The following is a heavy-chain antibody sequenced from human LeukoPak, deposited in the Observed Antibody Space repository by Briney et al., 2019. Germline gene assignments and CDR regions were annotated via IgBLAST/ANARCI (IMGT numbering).Heavy chain of an antibody. Sequence: TSETLSLTCTVSGGSISSYYWSWIRQPPGKGLEWIAYISDIGSINYNPSLKSRVTISVDTSKNQLSLKLSSVTAADTAVYYCARHKWVYLYSSSLNWFDPWGQGTLVTVSS. CDR1: GGSISSYY. D-gene: IGHD6-13*01. J-gene: IGHJ5*02. CDR3: ARHKWVYLYSSSLNWFDP. V-gene: IGHV4-59*08. CDR2: ISDIGSI.